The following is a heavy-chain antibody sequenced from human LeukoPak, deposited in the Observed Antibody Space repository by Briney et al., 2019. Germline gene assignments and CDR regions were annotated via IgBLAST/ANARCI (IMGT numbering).Heavy chain of an antibody. CDR1: GGSFSGYY. CDR3: ARKAPARAPVRNRGYYRFLYFDY. CDR2: INHSGST. D-gene: IGHD3-22*01. V-gene: IGHV4-34*01. J-gene: IGHJ4*02. Sequence: SETLSLTCAVYGGSFSGYYWSWIRQPPGKGLEWIGEINHSGSTNYNPSLKSRVTISVDTSRNQFSLKLSSVTAADTAVYYCARKAPARAPVRNRGYYRFLYFDYWGQGTLVTVSS.